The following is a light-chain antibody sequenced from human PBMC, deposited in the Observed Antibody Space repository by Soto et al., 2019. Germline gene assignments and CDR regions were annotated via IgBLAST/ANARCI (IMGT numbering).Light chain of an antibody. V-gene: IGLV1-40*01. CDR3: QSFDSSLVNDV. Sequence: QSALTQPPSVSGAPGQRVTISCTGSSSNIGAGYDVHWYQQLPGTAPKLLIYTTNNRPSGVPDRFSGSKSGTSASLAITGLQAEDEADYYCQSFDSSLVNDVFGTGTKLTVL. CDR2: TTN. J-gene: IGLJ1*01. CDR1: SSNIGAGYD.